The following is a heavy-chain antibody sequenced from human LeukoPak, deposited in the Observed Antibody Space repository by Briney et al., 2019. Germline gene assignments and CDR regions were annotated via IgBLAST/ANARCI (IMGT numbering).Heavy chain of an antibody. J-gene: IGHJ4*02. CDR1: GFTFSSDT. Sequence: GGSLRLSCAASGFTFSSDTMSWVRQAPGKGLEWVSAITGSGSDTHYADSVKGRFTISRDNSKNTLYLQMNSLRAEDTAVYYCAKDSAGRFSSGWLDYWGQGTLVTVSS. CDR3: AKDSAGRFSSGWLDY. D-gene: IGHD6-19*01. V-gene: IGHV3-23*01. CDR2: ITGSGSDT.